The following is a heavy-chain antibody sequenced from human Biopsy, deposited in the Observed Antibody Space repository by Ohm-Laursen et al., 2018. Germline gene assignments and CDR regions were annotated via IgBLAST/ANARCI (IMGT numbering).Heavy chain of an antibody. Sequence: GTLSLTWAVSGGSISGYHWSWIRKSPGKGLEWLAYISYTGGITSNPSLNGRATMSLDTSKNRFSLRLIYVTAADTAVYYCARMPHFDYWGQGILVTVSS. CDR2: ISYTGGI. D-gene: IGHD2-2*01. V-gene: IGHV4-59*01. J-gene: IGHJ4*02. CDR1: GGSISGYH. CDR3: ARMPHFDY.